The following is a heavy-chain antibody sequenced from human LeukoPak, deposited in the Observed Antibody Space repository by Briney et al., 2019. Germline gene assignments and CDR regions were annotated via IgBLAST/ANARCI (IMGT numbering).Heavy chain of an antibody. Sequence: GGSLRLSCAASGFTFSSYSMNWVRQAPGKGLEWVSYISSSSSTIYYADSVKGRFTISRDNAKNSLYLQMNSLRAEDTAVYYCARGPNCSSTSCYIGEPYYYYYYTDVWGKGTTVTVSS. CDR1: GFTFSSYS. V-gene: IGHV3-48*04. CDR3: ARGPNCSSTSCYIGEPYYYYYYTDV. D-gene: IGHD2-2*02. J-gene: IGHJ6*03. CDR2: ISSSSSTI.